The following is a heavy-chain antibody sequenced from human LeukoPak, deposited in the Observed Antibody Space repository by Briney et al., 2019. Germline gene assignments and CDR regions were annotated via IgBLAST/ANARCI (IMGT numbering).Heavy chain of an antibody. J-gene: IGHJ3*02. Sequence: SETLSLTCTVSGGSISSYYWSWIRQPPGKGLEWIGYIYYSGSTNYNPSLKSRVTISVDTSKNQFSLKLSSVTAADTAVYYCARLEGYDILTGYESDAFDIWGQGTMVTVSS. CDR2: IYYSGST. CDR1: GGSISSYY. D-gene: IGHD3-9*01. CDR3: ARLEGYDILTGYESDAFDI. V-gene: IGHV4-59*08.